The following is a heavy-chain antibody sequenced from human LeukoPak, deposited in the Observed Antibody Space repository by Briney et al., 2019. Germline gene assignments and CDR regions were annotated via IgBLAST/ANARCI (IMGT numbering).Heavy chain of an antibody. J-gene: IGHJ4*02. Sequence: ASVKVSRKASGYTFTTYTISWVRQAPGQGLEWMGWISVYNGNTNTALKFQGRVTMTADRSASTAYMELRSLTSDDTAVYYCARWDRVDIAATNDDYWGQGTLVTVSS. CDR2: ISVYNGNT. D-gene: IGHD5-12*01. CDR1: GYTFTTYT. CDR3: ARWDRVDIAATNDDY. V-gene: IGHV1-18*04.